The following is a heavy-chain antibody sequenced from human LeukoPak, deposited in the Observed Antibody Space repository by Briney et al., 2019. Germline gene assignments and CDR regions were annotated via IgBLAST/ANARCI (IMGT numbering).Heavy chain of an antibody. Sequence: SETLSLTCVVSGYSISSGYHWGWIRQPPGKVLDWIGSIYRSGITYYHPSLKSRVTISVDTSKNQFSLKLSSLPAADTAVYYCARHNWTFDIWGQGTMVSACS. D-gene: IGHD1-20*01. CDR2: IYRSGIT. J-gene: IGHJ3*02. CDR1: GYSISSGYH. CDR3: ARHNWTFDI. V-gene: IGHV4-38-2*01.